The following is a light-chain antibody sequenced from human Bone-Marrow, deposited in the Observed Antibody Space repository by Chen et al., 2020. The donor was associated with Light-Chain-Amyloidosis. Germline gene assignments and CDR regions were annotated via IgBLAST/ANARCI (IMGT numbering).Light chain of an antibody. J-gene: IGLJ3*02. Sequence: QSALTQPASVSGSPGQSITISCTGTSSDVGGYNYVSWYQEHTGKAPKLMINEDRNRPSVVSNRFSGSKSGNTASLTISGLQAEDEADYYCSSYTSSSPWVFGGGTKLTVL. CDR2: EDR. CDR3: SSYTSSSPWV. CDR1: SSDVGGYNY. V-gene: IGLV2-14*01.